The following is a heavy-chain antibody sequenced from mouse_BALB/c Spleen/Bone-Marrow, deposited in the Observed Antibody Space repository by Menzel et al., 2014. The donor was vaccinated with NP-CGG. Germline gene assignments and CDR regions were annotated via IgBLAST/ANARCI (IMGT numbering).Heavy chain of an antibody. D-gene: IGHD1-1*01. CDR3: ARQDYYAGSYRYLDV. CDR2: ISDGGSST. CDR1: GFTFSDYF. V-gene: IGHV5-4*02. Sequence: EVKLMESGGGLVKPGGSLKLSCAASGFTFSDYFMYWVRQTPEKRLEWAATISDGGSSTYYPDSVKGRFTISRDNAKNNLYLQMSSLKSEDIAMYYCARQDYYAGSYRYLDVWGAGTTVTVSS. J-gene: IGHJ1*01.